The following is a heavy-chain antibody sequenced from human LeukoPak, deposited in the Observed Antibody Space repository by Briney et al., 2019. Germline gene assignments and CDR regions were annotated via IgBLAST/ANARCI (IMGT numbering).Heavy chain of an antibody. CDR2: IYTSGST. D-gene: IGHD3-10*01. CDR3: ARHGLTGDNELYYYYYMDV. Sequence: PSETLSLTCTVSGGSISSGSYYWSWIRQPAGKGLEWIGRIYTSGSTNYNPSLKSRVTISVDTSKNQFSLKLSSLTAADTAVYYCARHGLTGDNELYYYYYMDVWGEGTTVTISS. J-gene: IGHJ6*03. CDR1: GGSISSGSYY. V-gene: IGHV4-61*02.